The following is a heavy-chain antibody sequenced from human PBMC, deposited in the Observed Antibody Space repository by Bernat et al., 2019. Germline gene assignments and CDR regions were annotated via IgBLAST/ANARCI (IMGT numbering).Heavy chain of an antibody. CDR3: ARDQVVTTSSGCGMDV. V-gene: IGHV3-48*04. Sequence: EVQLAESGGGLVEPGGSLKLSCAASGFTFTNAWMNWVRQAPGKGLEWVSYISSSGSTIYYADSVKGRFTISRDNAKNSLYLQMNSLRAEDTAVYYCARDQVVTTSSGCGMDVWGQGTTVTVSS. D-gene: IGHD4-11*01. CDR1: GFTFTNAW. CDR2: ISSSGSTI. J-gene: IGHJ6*02.